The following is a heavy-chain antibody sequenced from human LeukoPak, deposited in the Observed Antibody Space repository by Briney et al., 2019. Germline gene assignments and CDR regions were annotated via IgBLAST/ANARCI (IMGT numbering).Heavy chain of an antibody. CDR2: TYYRSKWYT. CDR1: GDSVSSKSTA. CDR3: AREYCSSTSCSWGGLNWFDP. J-gene: IGHJ5*02. D-gene: IGHD2-2*01. V-gene: IGHV6-1*01. Sequence: SQTLSLTCAISGDSVSSKSTAWNWIRQSPSRGLEWLVRTYYRSKWYTGYAVSVKGRITINPDTSKNQFSLQLSSVTAADTAVYYCAREYCSSTSCSWGGLNWFDPWGQGTLVTVSS.